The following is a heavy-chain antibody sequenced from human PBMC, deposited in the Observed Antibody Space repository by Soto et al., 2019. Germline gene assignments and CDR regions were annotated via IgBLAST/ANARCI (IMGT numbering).Heavy chain of an antibody. V-gene: IGHV4-39*01. CDR1: GGSISSSSYY. CDR3: ARHIVATNFNWFDP. CDR2: IYYSGST. J-gene: IGHJ5*02. D-gene: IGHD5-12*01. Sequence: SETLSLTCTVSGGSISSSSYYWGWIRQPPGKGLEWIGSIYYSGSTYYNPSLKSRVTISVDTSKNQFSLKLSSVTAADTAVYYCARHIVATNFNWFDPWGQGTLVTVS.